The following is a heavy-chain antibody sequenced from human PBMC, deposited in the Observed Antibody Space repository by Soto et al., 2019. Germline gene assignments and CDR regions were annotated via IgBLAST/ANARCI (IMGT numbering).Heavy chain of an antibody. CDR2: IHYTGDS. Sequence: SETLSLTCTVSGASVSNYYWNWVRQPPGKGLEWIGYIHYTGDSKYNPSLKSRVTMSVDTSKNQFSLKMTSVTAADTAVYYCARWGHPAVKAYDIWGQGAMVTVSS. V-gene: IGHV4-59*02. CDR1: GASVSNYY. D-gene: IGHD2-21*01. CDR3: ARWGHPAVKAYDI. J-gene: IGHJ3*02.